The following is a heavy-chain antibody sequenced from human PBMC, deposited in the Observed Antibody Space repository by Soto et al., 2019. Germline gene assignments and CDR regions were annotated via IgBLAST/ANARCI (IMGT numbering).Heavy chain of an antibody. Sequence: GGSLRHSWAAPGFTAGSKSSIGVRQAQGKGLEWVSVIYSGGSTYYADSVKGRFTISRDNSKNTLYLQMNSLRAEDTAVYYYATAKAYSHSRAQGDAVTISS. CDR3: ATAKAYSHS. J-gene: IGHJ5*01. V-gene: IGHV3-66*01. CDR2: IYSGGST. D-gene: IGHD4-4*01. CDR1: GFTAGSKS.